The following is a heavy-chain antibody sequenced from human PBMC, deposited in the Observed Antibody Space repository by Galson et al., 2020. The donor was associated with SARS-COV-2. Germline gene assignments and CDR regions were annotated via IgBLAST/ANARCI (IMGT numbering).Heavy chain of an antibody. V-gene: IGHV4-34*01. Sequence: SETLSPTCAVYGGSFSGYYWSWIRQPPGKGLEWIGEINHSGSTNYNPSLKSRVTISGDTSKNQFSLKLSSVTAADTAVYYCARGYLYMDVWGKGTTVTVSS. J-gene: IGHJ6*03. CDR3: ARGYLYMDV. CDR2: INHSGST. CDR1: GGSFSGYY.